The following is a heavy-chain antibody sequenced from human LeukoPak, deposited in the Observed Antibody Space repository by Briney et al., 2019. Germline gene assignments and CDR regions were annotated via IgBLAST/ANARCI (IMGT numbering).Heavy chain of an antibody. CDR1: GGSISSGTHY. J-gene: IGHJ6*02. CDR2: IYNTGSA. Sequence: SETLSLTCAVSGGSISSGTHYWNWIRQHPGQGLEWIGHIYNTGSAYYNPSLMSRVSISIDTSENQFSLKLSSVTAADTAVYYCASTHCASPSCYSYYYSGLDVWGQGTTVIVSS. CDR3: ASTHCASPSCYSYYYSGLDV. V-gene: IGHV4-31*11. D-gene: IGHD2-2*01.